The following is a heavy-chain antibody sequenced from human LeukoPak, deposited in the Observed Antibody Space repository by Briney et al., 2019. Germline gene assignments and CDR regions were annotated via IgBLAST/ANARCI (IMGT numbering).Heavy chain of an antibody. Sequence: GGSLRLSCAASGFTFSSPWMSWVRQAPGKGLEWVATIKADGSGAYYVDSVKGRFTISRDNAKNSLYLQMNSLRAEDTAVYFCARYTRPIDYWGQGTLVTVSS. CDR2: IKADGSGA. CDR3: ARYTRPIDY. D-gene: IGHD6-13*01. V-gene: IGHV3-7*05. CDR1: GFTFSSPW. J-gene: IGHJ4*02.